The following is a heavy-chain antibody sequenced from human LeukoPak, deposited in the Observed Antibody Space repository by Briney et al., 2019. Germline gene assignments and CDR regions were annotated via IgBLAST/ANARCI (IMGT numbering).Heavy chain of an antibody. D-gene: IGHD6-19*01. CDR2: INPNSGGT. CDR1: GYTFTGYY. Sequence: ASVKVSCKASGYTFTGYYMHWVRQAPGQGREWRGWINPNSGGTNYAQKFQGRVTMTRDTSISTAYMELSRLRSDDTAVYYCAREYVWRVGYGRRAFDIWGQGTMVTVSS. J-gene: IGHJ3*02. CDR3: AREYVWRVGYGRRAFDI. V-gene: IGHV1-2*02.